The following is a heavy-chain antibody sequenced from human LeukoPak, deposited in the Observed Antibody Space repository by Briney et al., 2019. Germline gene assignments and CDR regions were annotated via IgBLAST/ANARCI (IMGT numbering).Heavy chain of an antibody. Sequence: AGGSLRLSCAASGFTVSSNYMSWVRQAPGKGLEWVSVIYSGGSTYYADSVKGRFTISRHNSKNTLHLQMNSLRAEDTAVYYCARDRADPNYYYYGMDVWGQGTTVTVSS. J-gene: IGHJ6*02. CDR2: IYSGGST. CDR3: ARDRADPNYYYYGMDV. V-gene: IGHV3-53*04. CDR1: GFTVSSNY.